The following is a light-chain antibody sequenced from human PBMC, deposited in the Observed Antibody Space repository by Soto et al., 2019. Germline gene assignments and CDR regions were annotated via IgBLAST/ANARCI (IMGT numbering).Light chain of an antibody. CDR3: CSYAGSNTVI. J-gene: IGLJ2*01. V-gene: IGLV2-23*01. CDR2: EGS. CDR1: SSDVGTYNL. Sequence: QSALTQSASVSGSPGQSITISCTGASSDVGTYNLVSWYQQLPGRAPKLMIYEGSKRPSGVSNRFSGSKSGNTASLTISGLRLEDEADYYCCSYAGSNTVIFGGGTKLTVL.